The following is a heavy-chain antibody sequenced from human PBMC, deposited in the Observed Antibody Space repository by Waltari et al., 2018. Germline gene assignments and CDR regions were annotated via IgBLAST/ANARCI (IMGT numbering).Heavy chain of an antibody. CDR1: GYTFTGYY. J-gene: IGHJ4*02. CDR3: AREEGDY. Sequence: QVHLVQSGAEVKKPGASVKVSCKASGYTFTGYYIHWVRQAPGQGLEWMGWMNANTGSTEYVQKFQGRVTMTRDTSITTAYMEVSRLRSDDTAVYYCAREEGDYWGQGTLVTVSS. CDR2: MNANTGST. V-gene: IGHV1-2*02.